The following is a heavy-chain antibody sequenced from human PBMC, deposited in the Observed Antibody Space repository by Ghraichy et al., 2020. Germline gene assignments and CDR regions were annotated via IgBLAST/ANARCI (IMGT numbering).Heavy chain of an antibody. CDR1: GFTFSTYW. CDR2: IKQDGSEK. D-gene: IGHD3-9*01. CDR3: ARDLSYYDILTGYYRFFYYGLDV. J-gene: IGHJ6*02. Sequence: LSLTCAASGFTFSTYWMSWVRQAPGKGLEWVASIKQDGSEKYYVDSVKGRFIISRDNAKNSVYLQMSSLRAEDTAVYYCARDLSYYDILTGYYRFFYYGLDVWGQGTTVTVSS. V-gene: IGHV3-7*01.